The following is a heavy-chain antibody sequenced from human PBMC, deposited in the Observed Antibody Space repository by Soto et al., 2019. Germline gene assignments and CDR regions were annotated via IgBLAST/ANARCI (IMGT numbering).Heavy chain of an antibody. D-gene: IGHD3-22*01. Sequence: EVQLLESGGGLVQPGGSLRLSCAASGFTLRGYSISWGRQAPGEGLEWGSGISGSGGDTSYADSVKGRFTISRDNAKNTLNLQMNSLRAEDTAVYYCAKDNTYYYDNSLLQRHPFDYWGQGTLVTVSS. CDR3: AKDNTYYYDNSLLQRHPFDY. CDR1: GFTLRGYS. J-gene: IGHJ4*02. V-gene: IGHV3-23*01. CDR2: ISGSGGDT.